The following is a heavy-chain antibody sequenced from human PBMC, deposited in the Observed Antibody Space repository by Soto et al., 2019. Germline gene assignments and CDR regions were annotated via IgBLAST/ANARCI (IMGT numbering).Heavy chain of an antibody. CDR3: ARDRLGFPDWLDA. D-gene: IGHD3-9*01. V-gene: IGHV1-18*01. Sequence: VASVKVSCKASGYTFNNYGFSWVRQSPGHGLEWMGWINPYNGDTNYAQKFQDRVTMTADISTSTVYIELRSLISDDTAVYYCARDRLGFPDWLDAWGQGTLVTVSS. CDR1: GYTFNNYG. J-gene: IGHJ5*02. CDR2: INPYNGDT.